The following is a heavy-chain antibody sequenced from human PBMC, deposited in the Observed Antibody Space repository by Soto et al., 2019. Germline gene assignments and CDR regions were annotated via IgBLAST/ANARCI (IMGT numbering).Heavy chain of an antibody. Sequence: QPVGSLRLSCVASGFTFSSHTMTCVRQAPGKGLEWVSTIPASGANTYYADSVNGRFTISRDNFNNMLFLQMNSLRVEDTAIYYCAKLYDILTGYWVRQRDDFEYWGPGTLVTVSS. D-gene: IGHD3-9*01. V-gene: IGHV3-23*01. CDR3: AKLYDILTGYWVRQRDDFEY. J-gene: IGHJ4*02. CDR2: IPASGANT. CDR1: GFTFSSHT.